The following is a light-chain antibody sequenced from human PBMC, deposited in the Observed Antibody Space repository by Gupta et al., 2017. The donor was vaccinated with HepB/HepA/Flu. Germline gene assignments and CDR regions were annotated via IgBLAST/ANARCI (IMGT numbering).Light chain of an antibody. J-gene: IGLJ3*02. CDR2: EVS. V-gene: IGLV2-23*02. CDR1: SSDVGSSNL. CDR3: CSYAGSSTLV. Sequence: QSALTQPASVSGSPGQSITISCTGTSSDVGSSNLVSWYQQHPGKAPKLMISEVSSRPSGVSNRFSGSKSGNTASLTISVLQAEDESDYYCCSYAGSSTLVFGGWTKLTVL.